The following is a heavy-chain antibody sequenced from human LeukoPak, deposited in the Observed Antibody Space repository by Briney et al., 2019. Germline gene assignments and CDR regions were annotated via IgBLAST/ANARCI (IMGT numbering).Heavy chain of an antibody. CDR2: INNNGGAT. CDR1: GFTFSSYS. V-gene: IGHV3-64D*06. J-gene: IGHJ4*02. D-gene: IGHD1-26*01. CDR3: VKAKVGATFDS. Sequence: GGSLRLSCSAPGFTFSSYSMDWVRQAPGKGPEYVLGINNNGGATQYVDSVKGRFTISRDKSKNTVYLQMSSLRPEDTAVYYCVKAKVGATFDSWGQGTLVTVSS.